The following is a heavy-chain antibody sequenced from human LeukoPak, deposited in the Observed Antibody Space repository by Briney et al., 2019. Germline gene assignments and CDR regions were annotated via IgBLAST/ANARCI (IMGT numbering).Heavy chain of an antibody. CDR2: IYYSGST. V-gene: IGHV4-39*01. D-gene: IGHD1-26*01. J-gene: IGHJ3*02. CDR3: ARHGKGGATDAFDI. Sequence: SETLSLTCTVSGGSISSYYWGWIRQPPGKGLEWIGSIYYSGSTYYNPSLKSRVTISVDTSKNQFSLKLSSVTAADTAVYYCARHGKGGATDAFDIWGQGTMVTVSS. CDR1: GGSISSYY.